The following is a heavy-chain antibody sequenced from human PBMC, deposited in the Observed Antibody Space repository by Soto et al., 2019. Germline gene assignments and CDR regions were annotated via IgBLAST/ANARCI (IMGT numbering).Heavy chain of an antibody. D-gene: IGHD3-22*01. Sequence: QVQLVQSGAEVRKPGSSVKVSCKASGGTFSRHAISWVRQAPGQGLEWMGGIIPIFGTANHAQKFQGRVTIIADESTSTVYMELSPLRSEDTAMYYCARGWGYDSNDYYYAYWGQGTLVIVSS. J-gene: IGHJ4*02. CDR1: GGTFSRHA. CDR2: IIPIFGTA. CDR3: ARGWGYDSNDYYYAY. V-gene: IGHV1-69*01.